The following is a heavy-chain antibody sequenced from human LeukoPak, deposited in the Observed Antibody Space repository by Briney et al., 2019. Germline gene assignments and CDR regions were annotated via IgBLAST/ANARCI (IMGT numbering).Heavy chain of an antibody. J-gene: IGHJ4*02. CDR1: CGSISSGRYY. CDR2: IYTSGST. D-gene: IGHD3-22*01. V-gene: IGHV4-61*02. Sequence: PSETLSLTCTVSCGSISSGRYYWSWIRQPAGKGLEWIGRIYTSGSTNYNPSLKSRVTISVDTSKNQFSLKLSSVTAADTAVYYCARSLGYYYDSSGQYFDYWGQGTLVTVSS. CDR3: ARSLGYYYDSSGQYFDY.